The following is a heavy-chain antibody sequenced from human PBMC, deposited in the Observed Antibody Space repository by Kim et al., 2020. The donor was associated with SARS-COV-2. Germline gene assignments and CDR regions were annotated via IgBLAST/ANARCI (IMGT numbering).Heavy chain of an antibody. CDR3: ARNVVPPAMVFLGMGNYFDF. V-gene: IGHV3-23*01. CDR2: ISGSGGTT. CDR1: GFTFSSHA. J-gene: IGHJ4*02. Sequence: GGSLRLSCAASGFTFSSHAMSWVRQAPGKGLEWVSGISGSGGTTYYADSVKGRFTISRDNSKNALYLQVISLRAEDTAVYYCARNVVPPAMVFLGMGNYFDFWGQGTLVTVSS. D-gene: IGHD2-2*01.